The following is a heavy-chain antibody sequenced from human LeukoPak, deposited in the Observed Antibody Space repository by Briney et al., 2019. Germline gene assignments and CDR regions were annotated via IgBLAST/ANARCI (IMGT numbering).Heavy chain of an antibody. CDR3: ARGSIAAAGTSAPYNWFDP. J-gene: IGHJ5*02. CDR1: GGSISGYY. CDR2: INHSGST. Sequence: SETLSLTCTVSGGSISGYYWSWIRQPPGKGLEWIGEINHSGSTNYNPSLKSRVTISVDTSKNQFSLKLSSVTAADTAVYYCARGSIAAAGTSAPYNWFDPWGQGTLVTVSS. D-gene: IGHD6-13*01. V-gene: IGHV4-34*01.